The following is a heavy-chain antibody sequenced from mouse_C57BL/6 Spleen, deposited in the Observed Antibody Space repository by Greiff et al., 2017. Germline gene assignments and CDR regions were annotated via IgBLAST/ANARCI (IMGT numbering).Heavy chain of an antibody. CDR2: IYPGDGDT. CDR1: GYAFSSYW. V-gene: IGHV1-80*01. D-gene: IGHD1-1*01. J-gene: IGHJ1*03. CDR3: ARSPYYVYWYFDV. Sequence: VQLQQSGAELVKPGASVKISCKASGYAFSSYWMNWVKQRPGKGLEWIGQIYPGDGDTKYNVKFKGKATLTADKSSSTAYMQLNSLTSEDSAVYFCARSPYYVYWYFDVWDTGTTVTVSS.